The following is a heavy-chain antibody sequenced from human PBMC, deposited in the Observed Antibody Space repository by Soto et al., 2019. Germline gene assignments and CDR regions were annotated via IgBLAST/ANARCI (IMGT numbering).Heavy chain of an antibody. CDR3: ARQAREGYNSAGY. CDR2: IFHSGGT. J-gene: IGHJ4*02. CDR1: ISSISSYN. Sequence: SETLSLTCTFAISSISSYNWNWIRQPPGKGLEWIGNIFHSGGTSYNPSLKSRVTISLDTSKNQFSLRLTSVTAADTAVYYCARQAREGYNSAGYWGQGILVTVS. V-gene: IGHV4-59*08. D-gene: IGHD5-12*01.